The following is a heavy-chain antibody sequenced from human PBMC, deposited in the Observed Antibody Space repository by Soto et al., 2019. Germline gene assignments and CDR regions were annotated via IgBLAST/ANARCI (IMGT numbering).Heavy chain of an antibody. J-gene: IGHJ4*02. CDR1: GFTFDDYA. CDR2: ISWNSGSI. V-gene: IGHV3-9*01. CDR3: ALCSGGSCYNFDY. D-gene: IGHD2-15*01. Sequence: DVQLVESGGGLVQPGRSLRLSCAASGFTFDDYAMHWVRQAPGKGLEWVSGISWNSGSIGYADSVKGRFTISRDNAKNSLYLQMNSLRAEDTALYYCALCSGGSCYNFDYWGQGTLVTVSS.